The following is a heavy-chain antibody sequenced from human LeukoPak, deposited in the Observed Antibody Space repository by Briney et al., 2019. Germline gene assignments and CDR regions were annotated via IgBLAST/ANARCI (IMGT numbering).Heavy chain of an antibody. V-gene: IGHV5-10-1*01. J-gene: IGHJ4*02. CDR2: IDPSDSYT. Sequence: GESLKISCKGSGYIFTSYWISWVRQMPGKGLEWMGRIDPSDSYTNYSPSFQGHVTISADKSISTAYLQWSSLKASDTAMYYCARRGYSGYDPVDYWGQGTLVTVSS. CDR3: ARRGYSGYDPVDY. D-gene: IGHD5-12*01. CDR1: GYIFTSYW.